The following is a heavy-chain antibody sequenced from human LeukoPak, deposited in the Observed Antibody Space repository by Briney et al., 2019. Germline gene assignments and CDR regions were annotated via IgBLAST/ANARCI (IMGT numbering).Heavy chain of an antibody. CDR1: GFTFSSYG. J-gene: IGHJ4*02. V-gene: IGHV3-33*01. Sequence: GGSLRLSCAASGFTFSSYGMHWVRQAPGKGREWVAVIWYDGSNKYYADSVKGRFTISRDNSKNTLYLQMNSLRAEDTAVYYCARDLSFYGDPGGYWGQGTLVTVSS. D-gene: IGHD4-17*01. CDR2: IWYDGSNK. CDR3: ARDLSFYGDPGGY.